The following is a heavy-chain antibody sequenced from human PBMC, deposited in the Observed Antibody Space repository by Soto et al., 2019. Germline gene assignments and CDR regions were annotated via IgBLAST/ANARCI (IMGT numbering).Heavy chain of an antibody. J-gene: IGHJ5*02. CDR3: LGVRGYDWFDP. Sequence: EVQLVESGGGLVEPGGSLRLSCAASGFSFTNAWMTWIRQAPGRGLEWVGRIKSRNDGGTTDYAAPVKGRFINSREESKNMLYLQMNSLKTEDTAGYYCLGVRGYDWFDPWGQGTLVTVSS. V-gene: IGHV3-15*07. D-gene: IGHD3-10*01. CDR1: GFSFTNAW. CDR2: IKSRNDGGTT.